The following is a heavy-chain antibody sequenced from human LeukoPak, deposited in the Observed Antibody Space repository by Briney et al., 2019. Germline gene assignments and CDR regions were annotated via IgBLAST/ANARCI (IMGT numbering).Heavy chain of an antibody. Sequence: PGGSLRLSCSASGFSFSTYTMNWVRQAPGKGLEWVSAISGSGGSTYYADSVKGRFTISRDNSKNTLYLQMNSLRAEDTAVYYCAKDRTYDYYDSSGYPGLDYWGQGTLVTVSS. D-gene: IGHD3-22*01. CDR1: GFSFSTYT. J-gene: IGHJ4*02. CDR2: ISGSGGST. CDR3: AKDRTYDYYDSSGYPGLDY. V-gene: IGHV3-23*01.